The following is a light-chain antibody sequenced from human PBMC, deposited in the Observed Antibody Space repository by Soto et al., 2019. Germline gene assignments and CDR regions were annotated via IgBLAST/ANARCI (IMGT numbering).Light chain of an antibody. V-gene: IGKV3-20*01. Sequence: EIVLTQSPGTLSVSPGEGATLSCRASQSITSTYFAWYQQRPGQAPRLLLYGTSDRATGVPARFSGSGSGTDFTLTISTLEPEDLAVYYCQHYGSSPPVTFGGGTKVDIK. CDR1: QSITSTY. CDR2: GTS. J-gene: IGKJ4*01. CDR3: QHYGSSPPVT.